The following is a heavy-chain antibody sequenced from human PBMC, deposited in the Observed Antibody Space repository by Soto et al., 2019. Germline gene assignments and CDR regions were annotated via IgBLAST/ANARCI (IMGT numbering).Heavy chain of an antibody. V-gene: IGHV4-39*01. Sequence: PSETLSLTCTVSGGSISSSSYYWGWIRQPPGKGLEWIGSIYYSGSTYYNPSLKSRVTISVDTSKNQFSLKLSSVTAADTAVYYCARTPAAGSWSRSGWFDPWGQGTLVTVSS. CDR1: GGSISSSSYY. CDR2: IYYSGST. J-gene: IGHJ5*02. D-gene: IGHD6-13*01. CDR3: ARTPAAGSWSRSGWFDP.